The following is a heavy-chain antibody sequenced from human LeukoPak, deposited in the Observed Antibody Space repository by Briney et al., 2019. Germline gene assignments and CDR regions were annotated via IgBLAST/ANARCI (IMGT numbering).Heavy chain of an antibody. J-gene: IGHJ6*03. Sequence: PSETLSLTCTVSGGSISSRTDYWGWIRQPPGKGLEWLGSISYSGSIYYNLSLKSRVTISLDKSKNHFSLKLSSVTAADTAVYYCARVFGVVTIYYYYYMDVWGKGTTVTVSS. V-gene: IGHV4-39*07. D-gene: IGHD3-3*01. CDR1: GGSISSRTDY. CDR2: ISYSGSI. CDR3: ARVFGVVTIYYYYYMDV.